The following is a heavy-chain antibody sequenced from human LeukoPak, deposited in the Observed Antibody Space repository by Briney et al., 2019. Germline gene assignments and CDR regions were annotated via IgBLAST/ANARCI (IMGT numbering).Heavy chain of an antibody. J-gene: IGHJ4*02. V-gene: IGHV4-59*12. CDR1: GGSPSSYY. D-gene: IGHD4-17*01. CDR3: AGAPPDPYGDYYYFDY. Sequence: PETLSLTCTPSGGSPSSYYWSWVRPPPGRGLGWIGSTYYSGSTNYNPSLKRRATIPVDTSKQQSSLNLSSVAAAARAGYSFAGAPPDPYGDYYYFDYWGQGTLVTVSS. CDR2: TYYSGST.